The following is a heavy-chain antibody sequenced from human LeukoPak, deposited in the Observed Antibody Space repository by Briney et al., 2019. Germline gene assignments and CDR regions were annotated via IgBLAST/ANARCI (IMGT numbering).Heavy chain of an antibody. Sequence: SQTLSLTCAISGDSVSRNSAAWNWIRQSPSRGLEWLARASYRSKWYYDYAVSVKSRMSINTDTSKNQFTLQLNSVIPEDTAVYYCVGCSDGSCHSGAFEIWGQGTMVTVSS. J-gene: IGHJ3*02. CDR2: ASYRSKWYY. CDR1: GDSVSRNSAA. D-gene: IGHD2-15*01. V-gene: IGHV6-1*01. CDR3: VGCSDGSCHSGAFEI.